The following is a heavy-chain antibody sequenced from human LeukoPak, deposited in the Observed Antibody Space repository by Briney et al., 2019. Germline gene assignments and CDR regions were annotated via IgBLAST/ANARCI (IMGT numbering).Heavy chain of an antibody. D-gene: IGHD6-13*01. CDR1: GGSISSYY. Sequence: SETLSLTCTVSGGSISSYYWSWIRQPAGKGLEWIGRIHTSGSTNYNPSLKSRVTISVDTSKNQFSLQLNSVTPEDTAVYYCARDPSDYSSSWYGYYFDYWGQGTLVTVSS. J-gene: IGHJ4*02. V-gene: IGHV4-4*07. CDR2: IHTSGST. CDR3: ARDPSDYSSSWYGYYFDY.